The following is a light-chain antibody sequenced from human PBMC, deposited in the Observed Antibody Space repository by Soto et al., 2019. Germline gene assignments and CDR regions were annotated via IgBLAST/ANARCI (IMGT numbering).Light chain of an antibody. CDR2: GAS. Sequence: EILLTQSPATLSVSPGEKVTLSCRASQTIRTNLAWYQQKPGQAPRLLISGASSRATGIPDRFSGSGSGTDFTLTISGLEPEDFAVYYCQQYGSSPITFGQGTRLEIK. V-gene: IGKV3-20*01. CDR1: QTIRTN. CDR3: QQYGSSPIT. J-gene: IGKJ5*01.